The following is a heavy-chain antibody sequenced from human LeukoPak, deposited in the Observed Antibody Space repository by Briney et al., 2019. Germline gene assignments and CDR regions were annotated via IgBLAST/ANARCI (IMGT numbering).Heavy chain of an antibody. J-gene: IGHJ6*02. D-gene: IGHD2-8*01. CDR2: IKQDGSEK. V-gene: IGHV3-7*01. CDR3: ARTYCTNGVCYTRSYYYGMDV. Sequence: GGSLRLSCAASGFTFSSYWMSWVRQAPGKGLEWVANIKQDGSEKYSVDSVKGRFTISRDNAKNSLYLQMNSLRVEDTAVYYCARTYCTNGVCYTRSYYYGMDVWGQGTTVTVSS. CDR1: GFTFSSYW.